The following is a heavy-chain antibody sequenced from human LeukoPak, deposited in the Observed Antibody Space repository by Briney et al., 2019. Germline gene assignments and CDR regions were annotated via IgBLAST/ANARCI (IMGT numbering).Heavy chain of an antibody. CDR1: GFPFSDYL. CDR2: IGGDGIA. Sequence: SGGSLRLSCFASGFPFSDYLLTWVRQAPGKGLEWISYIGGDGIAFYADSVKGRFTASKDDARKSMYLQMNSLRVEDTAVYYCAKDRANWAIDDWGQGTQVTVSS. D-gene: IGHD3-16*01. V-gene: IGHV3-69-1*01. J-gene: IGHJ4*02. CDR3: AKDRANWAIDD.